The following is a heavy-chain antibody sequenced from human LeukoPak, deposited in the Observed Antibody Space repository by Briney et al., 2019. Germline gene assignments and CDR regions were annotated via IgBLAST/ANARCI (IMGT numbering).Heavy chain of an antibody. Sequence: ASVKVSCTASGYTFTSYDINWVRQATGQGLEWMGWMNPNSGNTGYAQKFQGRVTMTRNTSISTAYMELSSLRSEDTAVYYCARGLPPYDFWSGYYKVWFDPWGQGTLVTVSS. CDR3: ARGLPPYDFWSGYYKVWFDP. J-gene: IGHJ5*02. CDR2: MNPNSGNT. V-gene: IGHV1-8*01. D-gene: IGHD3-3*01. CDR1: GYTFTSYD.